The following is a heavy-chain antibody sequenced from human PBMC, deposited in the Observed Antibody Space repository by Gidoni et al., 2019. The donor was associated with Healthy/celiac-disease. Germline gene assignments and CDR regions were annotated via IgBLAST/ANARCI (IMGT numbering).Heavy chain of an antibody. CDR3: ARDYQPMPEGWFDP. V-gene: IGHV3-33*01. Sequence: QVQLVESGGGVVQPGRSLRLSCAASGFTFRSYGMHWVRQAPGKGLEWVAVIWYDGSNKYYADSVKGRFTISRDNSKNTLYLQMNSLRAEDTAVYYCARDYQPMPEGWFDPWGQGTLVTVSS. D-gene: IGHD2-2*01. J-gene: IGHJ5*02. CDR2: IWYDGSNK. CDR1: GFTFRSYG.